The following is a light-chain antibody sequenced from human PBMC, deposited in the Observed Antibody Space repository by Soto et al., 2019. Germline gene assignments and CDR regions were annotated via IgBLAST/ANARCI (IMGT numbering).Light chain of an antibody. Sequence: EIRLTQPRATRSVSPGERATLSCGASQSVSSNLAWYQQKPGQAPRLLIYGASTRATGIPARFSGSGSGTEFTLTISSLQSEDFAVYYCQQYNNWPPGITFGDGTRLEIK. J-gene: IGKJ5*01. CDR2: GAS. CDR1: QSVSSN. V-gene: IGKV3-15*01. CDR3: QQYNNWPPGIT.